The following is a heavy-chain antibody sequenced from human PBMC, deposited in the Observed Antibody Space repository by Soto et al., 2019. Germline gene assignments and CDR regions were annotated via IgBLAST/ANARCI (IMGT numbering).Heavy chain of an antibody. V-gene: IGHV1-18*04. Sequence: QVQLVQSGAEVKKPGASVKVSCKASGYTFTSYGISWVRQAPGQGLEWMGWISAYNGNTNYAQKLQGRVTMTTDTSTSTAYMELRSLRSDDTAVYYCARVTLEYSSSWYLRFYYYYGMDVWGQGTTVTVSS. D-gene: IGHD6-13*01. CDR2: ISAYNGNT. CDR1: GYTFTSYG. CDR3: ARVTLEYSSSWYLRFYYYYGMDV. J-gene: IGHJ6*02.